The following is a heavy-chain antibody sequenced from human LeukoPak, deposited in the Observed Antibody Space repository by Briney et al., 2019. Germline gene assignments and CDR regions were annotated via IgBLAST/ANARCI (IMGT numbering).Heavy chain of an antibody. CDR3: AREGSSKPFDY. Sequence: GASVKVSCKASGYTFTSYYMHWVRQAPAQGLEWMGIINPSGGSTSYAQKFQGRVTMTRDTSTSTVYMELSSLRSEDTAVYYCAREGSSKPFDYWGQGTLVTVSS. CDR2: INPSGGST. CDR1: GYTFTSYY. V-gene: IGHV1-46*01. J-gene: IGHJ4*02. D-gene: IGHD2-2*01.